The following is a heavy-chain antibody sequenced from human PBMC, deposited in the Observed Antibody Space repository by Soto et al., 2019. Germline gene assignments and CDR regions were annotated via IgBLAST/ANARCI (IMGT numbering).Heavy chain of an antibody. CDR1: GYSFTSYW. V-gene: IGHV5-51*01. CDR3: ARGALGYSSEYCMDV. J-gene: IGHJ6*02. Sequence: GESLKISCKGSGYSFTSYWIGWVRQMPGKGLEWMGIIYPGDSDTRYSPAFQGQVTISADKSISTAYLQWTSLKASDTAMYYCARGALGYSSEYCMDVWGQGTTVTVSS. CDR2: IYPGDSDT. D-gene: IGHD6-19*01.